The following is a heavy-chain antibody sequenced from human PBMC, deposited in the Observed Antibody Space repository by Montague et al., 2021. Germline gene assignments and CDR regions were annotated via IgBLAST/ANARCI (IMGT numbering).Heavy chain of an antibody. Sequence: PALVKPTKTLTLTCTFSGFSLSTSGMCVSWIRQPPGKALEWLARIDWDDDKYYSTSLKTRLTISKDTSKNQVVLTMTNMDPVDTATYYCARRTYDILTGYDYGMDVWGQGTTGTVSS. J-gene: IGHJ6*02. CDR3: ARRTYDILTGYDYGMDV. CDR2: IDWDDDK. V-gene: IGHV2-70*11. CDR1: GFSLSTSGMC. D-gene: IGHD3-9*01.